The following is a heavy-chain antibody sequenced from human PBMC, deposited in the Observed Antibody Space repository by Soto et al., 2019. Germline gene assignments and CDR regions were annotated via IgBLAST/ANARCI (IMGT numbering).Heavy chain of an antibody. D-gene: IGHD6-13*01. CDR2: ISASGKST. CDR1: GFTFSNFA. V-gene: IGHV3-23*01. CDR3: AKDVAATL. Sequence: LRLSCAASGFTFSNFALNWVRQAPGKGLEWVSTISASGKSTYYADSVRGRFTISRDNSGNMLFLQMNGLGADDAAVYYCAKDVAATLWGQGALVTVSS. J-gene: IGHJ4*02.